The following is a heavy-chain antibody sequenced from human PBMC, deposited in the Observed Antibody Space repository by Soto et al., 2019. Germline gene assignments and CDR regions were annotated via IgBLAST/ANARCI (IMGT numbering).Heavy chain of an antibody. D-gene: IGHD5-18*01. Sequence: PSETLSLTCTVSGGSISIGGYYWSWIRQHPGKGLEWIGYIYYSGSTFYTPTLKSRVTISVDTSKNQFSLNLSSVTAADTAVYYCARKKGYSYGPHYFDYWGQGTLVTVSS. CDR2: IYYSGST. V-gene: IGHV4-31*03. CDR1: GGSISIGGYY. CDR3: ARKKGYSYGPHYFDY. J-gene: IGHJ4*02.